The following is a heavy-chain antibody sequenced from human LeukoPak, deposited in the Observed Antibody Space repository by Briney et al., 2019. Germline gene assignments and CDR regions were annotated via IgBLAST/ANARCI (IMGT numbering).Heavy chain of an antibody. CDR3: AKDVIAVAGTIDY. J-gene: IGHJ4*02. D-gene: IGHD6-19*01. Sequence: SRDNSKNALYLQMNSLGAEDTAVYYCAKDVIAVAGTIDYWGQGTLVTVSS. V-gene: IGHV3-30*02.